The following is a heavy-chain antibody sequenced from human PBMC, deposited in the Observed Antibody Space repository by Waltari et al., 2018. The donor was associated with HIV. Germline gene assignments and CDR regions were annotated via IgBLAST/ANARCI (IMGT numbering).Heavy chain of an antibody. V-gene: IGHV3-33*01. Sequence: SGFTFSSYGMHWVRQAPGKGLEWVAVIWYDGSNKYYADSVKGRFTISRDNSKNTLYLQMNSLRAEDTAVYYCARDTAAAGPYYYYYGMDVWGQGTTVTVSS. CDR2: IWYDGSNK. CDR3: ARDTAAAGPYYYYYGMDV. D-gene: IGHD6-13*01. CDR1: GFTFSSYG. J-gene: IGHJ6*02.